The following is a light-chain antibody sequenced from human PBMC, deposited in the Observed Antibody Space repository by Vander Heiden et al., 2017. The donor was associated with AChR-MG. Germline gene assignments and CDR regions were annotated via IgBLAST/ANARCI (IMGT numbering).Light chain of an antibody. V-gene: IGKV3-20*01. Sequence: EIVLTQSPGTLPLSPGEKATLPGRASQSVSSSYLAWYQQKPGQAPRLLIYGASSRATGIPDRFSGSGSGTDFTLTISRLEPEDFAVYYCQQYGSSPRTFGQGTKVEIK. CDR2: GAS. J-gene: IGKJ1*01. CDR1: QSVSSSY. CDR3: QQYGSSPRT.